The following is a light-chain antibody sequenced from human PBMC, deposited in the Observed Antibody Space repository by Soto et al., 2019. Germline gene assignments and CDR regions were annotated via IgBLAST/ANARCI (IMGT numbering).Light chain of an antibody. J-gene: IGKJ5*01. Sequence: IQLTQSPSFMSEYVGDKVTITCRASQALSNYLAWYQQKPGKAPDLLIYSASTLQSGVPSRFSGNGSGTEFTLTITGLQPDDFATYFCQQYNTYSTFGQGTRLEIK. CDR1: QALSNY. CDR3: QQYNTYST. V-gene: IGKV1-9*01. CDR2: SAS.